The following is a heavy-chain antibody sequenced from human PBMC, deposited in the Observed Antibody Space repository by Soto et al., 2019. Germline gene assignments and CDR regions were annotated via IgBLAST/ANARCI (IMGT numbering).Heavy chain of an antibody. Sequence: GGSLRLSCAASGFTFSSFWMDWVRQAPGRGLEWVANINPDGSEKQYVDSVKGRFTISRDNAKNSLYLQMSSVTAEDSALYYCSRSLDSWGQGTRVTVSS. CDR1: GFTFSSFW. CDR3: SRSLDS. J-gene: IGHJ4*02. CDR2: INPDGSEK. V-gene: IGHV3-7*01.